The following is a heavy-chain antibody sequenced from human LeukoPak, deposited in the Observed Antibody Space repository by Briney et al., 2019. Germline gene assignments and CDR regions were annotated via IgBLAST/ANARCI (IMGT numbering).Heavy chain of an antibody. CDR2: MNPNSGRT. Sequence: GASVKVSCKASGYTFSTYDINWVRQATGQGLQWVGWMNPNSGRTASAQKFQGRVAITWNTSITTAYMELGSLRSEDTAVYYCARDPVDQPYWFFDLWGRGTLVTVSS. V-gene: IGHV1-8*03. CDR1: GYTFSTYD. D-gene: IGHD2-2*01. J-gene: IGHJ2*01. CDR3: ARDPVDQPYWFFDL.